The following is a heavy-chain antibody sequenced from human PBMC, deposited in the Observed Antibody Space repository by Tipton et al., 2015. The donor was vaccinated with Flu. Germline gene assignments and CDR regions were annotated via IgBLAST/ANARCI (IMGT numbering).Heavy chain of an antibody. J-gene: IGHJ4*02. CDR3: VRVGRGSYYFDY. V-gene: IGHV1-2*02. CDR1: GYTFIVYY. CDR2: VSPDSSGGT. D-gene: IGHD3-10*01. Sequence: QLVQSGAEVKKPGASVRVSCKASGYTFIVYYLHWVRRAPGQGLEWMGWVSPDSSGGTKVAQNFQGRVTLTRDTSINTAYMDLTGLTSDDTAVYYCVRVGRGSYYFDYWGQGTLVSVSS.